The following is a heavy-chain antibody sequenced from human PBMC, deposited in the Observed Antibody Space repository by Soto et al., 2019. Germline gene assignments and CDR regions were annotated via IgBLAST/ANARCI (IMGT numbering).Heavy chain of an antibody. V-gene: IGHV1-18*01. J-gene: IGHJ3*02. D-gene: IGHD1-26*01. Sequence: GASVKVSCKASGYTFTSYGISWVRQAPGQGLEWMGWISAYNGNTNYAQKFQGRVTITADKSTSTAYMELSSLRSEDTAVYYCARKWERHAFDIWGQGTMVTVSS. CDR3: ARKWERHAFDI. CDR1: GYTFTSYG. CDR2: ISAYNGNT.